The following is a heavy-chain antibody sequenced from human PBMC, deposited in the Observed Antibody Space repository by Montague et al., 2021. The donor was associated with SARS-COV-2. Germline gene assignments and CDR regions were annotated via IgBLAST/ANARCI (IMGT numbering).Heavy chain of an antibody. Sequence: SLRLSCAASGSTVSSNHMTWVRQAPGKGLEWVAVLYIGENTYYADSVKGRFTVSRDNSKNTLYLQMNSLRAEDTATYYCAKTALWNGDGGLDYFDYWGQGTLVTVSS. CDR3: AKTALWNGDGGLDYFDY. D-gene: IGHD1-1*01. J-gene: IGHJ4*02. V-gene: IGHV3-53*01. CDR1: GSTVSSNH. CDR2: LYIGENT.